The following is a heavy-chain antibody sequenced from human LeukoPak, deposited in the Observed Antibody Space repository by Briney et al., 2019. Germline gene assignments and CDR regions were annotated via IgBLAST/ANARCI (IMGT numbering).Heavy chain of an antibody. CDR1: GGSFSGFY. Sequence: PSETLSLTCAVYGGSFSGFYWSWIRQPPGKGLEWIGYIYYSGSTNYNPSLKSRVTISVDTSKNQFSLKLSSVTAADTAVYYCARYNWNDGLDYWGQGTLVTVSS. CDR2: IYYSGST. V-gene: IGHV4-59*01. J-gene: IGHJ4*02. D-gene: IGHD1-1*01. CDR3: ARYNWNDGLDY.